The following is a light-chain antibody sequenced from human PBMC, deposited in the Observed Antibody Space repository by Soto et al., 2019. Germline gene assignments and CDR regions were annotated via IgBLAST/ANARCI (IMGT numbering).Light chain of an antibody. V-gene: IGKV1-39*01. CDR3: QQSYITVT. CDR1: QSISNY. CDR2: AAS. Sequence: DIQMTQSPSSLSASVGDRVTITCRASQSISNYLKWYQQKPGKAPKLLIYAASSLQSGVPSRFSGSGSGTDFTLTICSLQPEDFATLSCQQSYITVTSAQGTKVDSK. J-gene: IGKJ2*01.